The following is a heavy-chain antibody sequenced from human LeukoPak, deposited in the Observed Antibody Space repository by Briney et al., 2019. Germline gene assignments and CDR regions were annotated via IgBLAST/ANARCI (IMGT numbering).Heavy chain of an antibody. CDR2: ISWNSGSI. CDR1: GFTFDDYA. V-gene: IGHV3-9*01. D-gene: IGHD2-2*01. CDR3: ARAPTVLVGYCSSFSCQADY. Sequence: GGSLRLSCAASGFTFDDYAMHWVRQAPGKGLEWVSGISWNSGSIGYADSVKGRFTISRDNAENSLYLQMNSLRVEDTAVYYCARAPTVLVGYCSSFSCQADYWGQGTLVTVSS. J-gene: IGHJ4*02.